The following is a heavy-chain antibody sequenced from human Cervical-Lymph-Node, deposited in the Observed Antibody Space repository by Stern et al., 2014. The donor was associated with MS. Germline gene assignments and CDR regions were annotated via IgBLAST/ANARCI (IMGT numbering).Heavy chain of an antibody. CDR3: ARALRGGSYSVDY. CDR2: ISGYKGNT. D-gene: IGHD3-10*01. V-gene: IGHV1-18*01. J-gene: IGHJ4*02. Sequence: VQLVESGAEVKKPGASVTVSCKASGYTFTTYGITWVRQAPGKGLEWMGWISGYKGNTNSAQKLQGRVTMTTDTSTNTAYMDLRSLRSDDTAVYYCARALRGGSYSVDYWGQGTLVTVSS. CDR1: GYTFTTYG.